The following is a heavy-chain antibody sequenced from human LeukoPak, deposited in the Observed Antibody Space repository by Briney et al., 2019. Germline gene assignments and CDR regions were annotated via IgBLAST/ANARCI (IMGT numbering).Heavy chain of an antibody. CDR1: GGSFSGYY. J-gene: IGHJ6*03. CDR3: ARSLGIYYYYYMDV. D-gene: IGHD3-16*01. V-gene: IGHV4-34*01. CDR2: INHSGST. Sequence: SETLSLTCAVYGGSFSGYYWSWIRQPPGKGLEWIGEINHSGSTNYNPSLKSRVTISVDTSKNQFSLKLSSVTAADTAVYYCARSLGIYYYYYMDVWGKGTTVTVSS.